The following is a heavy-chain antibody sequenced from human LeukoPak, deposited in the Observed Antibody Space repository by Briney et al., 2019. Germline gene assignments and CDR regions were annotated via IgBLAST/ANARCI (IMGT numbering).Heavy chain of an antibody. D-gene: IGHD3-9*01. V-gene: IGHV1-69*13. CDR3: ASSGGGYDILTGDPKGPFDY. J-gene: IGHJ4*02. Sequence: ASVKVSCKASGGTFSSYAISWVRQAPGQGLEWMGGIIPIFGTANYAQKFQGRVTITADESTSTAYMELSSLRSEDTAVYYCASSGGGYDILTGDPKGPFDYWGQGTLVTVSS. CDR2: IIPIFGTA. CDR1: GGTFSSYA.